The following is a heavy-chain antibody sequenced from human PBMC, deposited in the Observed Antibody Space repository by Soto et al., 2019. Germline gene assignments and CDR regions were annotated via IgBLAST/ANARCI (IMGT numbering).Heavy chain of an antibody. CDR1: GFTFSRYA. CDR2: ISYDGSNK. D-gene: IGHD3-22*01. J-gene: IGHJ3*02. Sequence: PVGSLRLSCAASGFTFSRYAMHWVRQAPGKGLEWVAVISYDGSNKYYADSVKGRFTISRDNSKNTLYLQMNSLRAEDTAVYYCARTYYYDSSGYYYSAFDIWGQGTMVTVSS. CDR3: ARTYYYDSSGYYYSAFDI. V-gene: IGHV3-30-3*01.